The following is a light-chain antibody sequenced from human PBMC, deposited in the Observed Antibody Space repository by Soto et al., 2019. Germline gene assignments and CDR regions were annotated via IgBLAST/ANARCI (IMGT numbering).Light chain of an antibody. J-gene: IGKJ1*01. CDR2: KAS. CDR1: QSIDGW. CDR3: QHYHSSPWT. Sequence: DIQMTQSPSTLSASVGDRVTITCRASQSIDGWLAWYQQKTGQAPELLVSKASSLESGVPSRFSGSGSGTECTLTISSLQPDDFATYYCQHYHSSPWTFGQGTKVAIK. V-gene: IGKV1-5*03.